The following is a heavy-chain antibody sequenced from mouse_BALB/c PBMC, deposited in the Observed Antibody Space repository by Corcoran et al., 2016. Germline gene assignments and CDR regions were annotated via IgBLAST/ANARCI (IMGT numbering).Heavy chain of an antibody. Sequence: QVQLQQSGAELMKPGDSVKISCKATGYTFSSYWVEWVKQRPGHGREWIGEILPGSGSTNYNEKFKGKATFTADTSSNTAYMQLSSLTSEDSAVYYCARRTKLVAYWGQGTLVTVSA. CDR3: ARRTKLVAY. V-gene: IGHV1-9*01. CDR1: GYTFSSYW. J-gene: IGHJ3*01. D-gene: IGHD1-3*01. CDR2: ILPGSGST.